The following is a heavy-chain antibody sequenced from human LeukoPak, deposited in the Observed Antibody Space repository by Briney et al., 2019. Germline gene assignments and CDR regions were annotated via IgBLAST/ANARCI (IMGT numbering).Heavy chain of an antibody. Sequence: ASVKVSCKASGYTFTSYYMHWVRQAPGQGLEWMGIINPSGGSTSYAQKFQGRVTMTRDMSTSTVYMELSSLRSEDTAVYYCARGMEKVVAAINSNWLDPWGQGTLVTVSS. V-gene: IGHV1-46*01. J-gene: IGHJ5*02. CDR1: GYTFTSYY. CDR2: INPSGGST. D-gene: IGHD2-15*01. CDR3: ARGMEKVVAAINSNWLDP.